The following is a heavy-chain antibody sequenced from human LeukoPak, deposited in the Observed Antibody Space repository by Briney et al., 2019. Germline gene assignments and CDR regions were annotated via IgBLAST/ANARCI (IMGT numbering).Heavy chain of an antibody. V-gene: IGHV4-34*01. CDR2: INHSGST. CDR1: GGSFSGYY. D-gene: IGHD6-19*01. J-gene: IGHJ5*02. CDR3: AREPSRRIAVAGTYNWFDP. Sequence: PSETLSLTCAVYGGSFSGYYWSWIRQPPGKGLEWIGEINHSGSTNYNPSLKSRVTISVDTSKNQFSLKLSSVTAADTAVYYCAREPSRRIAVAGTYNWFDPWGQGTLVTVSS.